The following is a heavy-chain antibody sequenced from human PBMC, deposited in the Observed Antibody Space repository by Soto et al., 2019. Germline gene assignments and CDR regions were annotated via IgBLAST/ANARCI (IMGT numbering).Heavy chain of an antibody. Sequence: SETLSLTCTVSGGSISSSSYYWGWIRQPPGKGLEWIGSIYYSGSTYYNPSLKSRVTISVDTSKNQFSLKLSSVTAADTAVYYCARGVCWKVRGIIRSGFRYFDYWGQGTLVTVSS. CDR3: ARGVCWKVRGIIRSGFRYFDY. CDR2: IYYSGST. D-gene: IGHD3-10*01. V-gene: IGHV4-39*01. J-gene: IGHJ4*02. CDR1: GGSISSSSYY.